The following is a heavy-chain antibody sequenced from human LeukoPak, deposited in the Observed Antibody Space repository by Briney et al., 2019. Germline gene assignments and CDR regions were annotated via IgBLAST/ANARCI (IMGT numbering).Heavy chain of an antibody. D-gene: IGHD5-12*01. CDR2: MTATSNTF. J-gene: IGHJ1*01. V-gene: IGHV3-48*04. Sequence: GGSLTLSCEVSGFTFSSYSVTWVRQVPGKGLEWIAYMTATSNTFYYADSVKGRFTISRDNARNSLFLQMNSLTVEDTAVYYCARSLSGYDPLSAFWGQGTLVTVSS. CDR3: ARSLSGYDPLSAF. CDR1: GFTFSSYS.